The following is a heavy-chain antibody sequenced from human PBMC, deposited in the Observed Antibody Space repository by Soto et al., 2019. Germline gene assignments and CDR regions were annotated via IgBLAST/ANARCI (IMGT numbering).Heavy chain of an antibody. D-gene: IGHD2-15*01. CDR2: ISSNGGST. CDR3: ARGGGYCSGGSCYGTFWDY. CDR1: GFTFSSYA. V-gene: IGHV3-64*01. J-gene: IGHJ4*02. Sequence: GGSLRLSCAASGFTFSSYAMHWVRQAPGKGLEYVSAISSNGGSTYYANSVKGRFTISRDNSKNTLYLQMGSLRAEDMAVYYCARGGGYCSGGSCYGTFWDYWGQGTLVTVSS.